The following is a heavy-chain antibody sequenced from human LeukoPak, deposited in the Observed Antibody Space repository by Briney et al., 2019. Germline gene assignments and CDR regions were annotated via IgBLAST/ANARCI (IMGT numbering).Heavy chain of an antibody. CDR3: AGIGPYSYGYPNNWFDP. V-gene: IGHV3-11*01. CDR1: GFTFSDYY. CDR2: ISSSGSTI. J-gene: IGHJ5*02. D-gene: IGHD5-18*01. Sequence: SGGSLRLSCAASGFTFSDYYMSWIRQAPGKGLEWVSYISSSGSTIYYADSVKGRFTISRDNAKNSLYLQMNSLRAEDTAVYYCAGIGPYSYGYPNNWFDPWGQGTLVTVSS.